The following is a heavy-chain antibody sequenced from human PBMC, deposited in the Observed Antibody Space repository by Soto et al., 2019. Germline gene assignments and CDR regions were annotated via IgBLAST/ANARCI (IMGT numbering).Heavy chain of an antibody. Sequence: GGSLRLSCAASGFTFSSYGMHWVRQAPGKGLEWVAVISYDGSNKYYADSVKGRFTISRDNSKNTLYLQMNSLRAEDTAVYYCAKVKGSTVTKTQPPLEYYYYGMDVWGQGTTVTVSS. CDR2: ISYDGSNK. J-gene: IGHJ6*02. V-gene: IGHV3-30*18. CDR1: GFTFSSYG. D-gene: IGHD4-4*01. CDR3: AKVKGSTVTKTQPPLEYYYYGMDV.